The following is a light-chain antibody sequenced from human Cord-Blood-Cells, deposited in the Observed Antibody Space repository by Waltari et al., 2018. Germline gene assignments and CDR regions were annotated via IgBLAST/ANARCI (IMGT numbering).Light chain of an antibody. Sequence: QSVLTQPPSASGTPGQRVTISCSGSSPNTGSNYVYWYQQRPGTAPKLLIYRNNLRPSGVPDRFSGSKSGTSASLAISGLRSEDEADYYCAAWDDSLSGWVFGGGTKLTVL. CDR2: RNN. J-gene: IGLJ3*02. CDR3: AAWDDSLSGWV. CDR1: SPNTGSNY. V-gene: IGLV1-47*01.